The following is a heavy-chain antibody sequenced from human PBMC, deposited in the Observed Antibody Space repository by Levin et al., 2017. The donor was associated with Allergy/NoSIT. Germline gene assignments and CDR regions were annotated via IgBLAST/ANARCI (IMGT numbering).Heavy chain of an antibody. CDR2: IYYSGST. CDR1: GGSTSSSGNY. D-gene: IGHD5-18*01. J-gene: IGHJ4*02. V-gene: IGHV4-39*07. CDR3: ARDRYGYGYFDY. Sequence: SETLSLTCSVSGGSTSSSGNYWGWIRQPPGRGLEYIGNIYYSGSTYYNPSLKSRVTISVDTSKNQFSLKLTSVTAADTAGYYCARDRYGYGYFDYWGQGTLVTVSS.